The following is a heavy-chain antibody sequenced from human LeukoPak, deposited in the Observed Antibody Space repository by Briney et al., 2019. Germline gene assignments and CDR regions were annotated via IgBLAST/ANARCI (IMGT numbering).Heavy chain of an antibody. CDR2: ISSNGGST. J-gene: IGHJ4*02. V-gene: IGHV3-64*01. CDR3: ARDEDRSGYYFSYFDY. Sequence: GGSLRLSCAASRFTFSSYAMHWVRQAPGKGLEYVSAISSNGGSTYYANSVKGRFTISRDNSKNTLYLQMGSLRAEDMAVYYCARDEDRSGYYFSYFDYWGQGTLVTVSS. D-gene: IGHD3-22*01. CDR1: RFTFSSYA.